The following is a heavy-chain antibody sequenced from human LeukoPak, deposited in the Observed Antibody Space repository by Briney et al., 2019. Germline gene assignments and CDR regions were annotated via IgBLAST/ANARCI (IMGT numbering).Heavy chain of an antibody. J-gene: IGHJ4*02. CDR3: AKEEGGYYLDY. CDR2: ISWNSGSI. D-gene: IGHD3-22*01. CDR1: GFTFDDYA. V-gene: IGHV3-9*01. Sequence: PGRSLRLSCAASGFTFDDYAMHWVRQAPGKGLEWVSGISWNSGSIGYADSVKGRFTISRDNAKNSLYLQMNSLRAEDTALYYCAKEEGGYYLDYWGQGNLVTVSS.